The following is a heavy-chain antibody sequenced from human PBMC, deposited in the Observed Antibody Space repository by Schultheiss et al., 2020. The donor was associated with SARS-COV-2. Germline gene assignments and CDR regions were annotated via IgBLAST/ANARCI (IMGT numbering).Heavy chain of an antibody. Sequence: GGSLRLSCAASGFTFSDYYMSWIRQAPGKGLEWVSAISGSGGSTYYADSVKGRFTISRDNSKNTLYLQMNSLKTEDTAVYYCTRDLDYYDSSGYYHDYWGQGTLVTVSS. J-gene: IGHJ4*02. V-gene: IGHV3-23*01. CDR2: ISGSGGST. CDR3: TRDLDYYDSSGYYHDY. CDR1: GFTFSDYY. D-gene: IGHD3-22*01.